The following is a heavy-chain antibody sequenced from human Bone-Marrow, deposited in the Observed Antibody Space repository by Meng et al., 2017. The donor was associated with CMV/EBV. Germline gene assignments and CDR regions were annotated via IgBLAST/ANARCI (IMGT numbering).Heavy chain of an antibody. Sequence: GGSLRLSCAASGFTFSSYWMSWVRQAPGKGLEWVANRKQDGSEKYYVDSVKGRFTISRDSAKNSLYLQMNSLRAEDTAVYYCARWGNATSFLYYDFWSGYYGPYGMDVWGQGPTVTGSS. V-gene: IGHV3-7*01. CDR3: ARWGNATSFLYYDFWSGYYGPYGMDV. J-gene: IGHJ6*01. D-gene: IGHD3-3*01. CDR1: GFTFSSYW. CDR2: RKQDGSEK.